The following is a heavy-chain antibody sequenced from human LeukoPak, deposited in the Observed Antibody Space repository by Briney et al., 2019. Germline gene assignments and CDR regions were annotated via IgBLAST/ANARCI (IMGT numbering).Heavy chain of an antibody. J-gene: IGHJ2*01. D-gene: IGHD6-13*01. CDR1: GYSFTSYW. Sequence: GESLKISCKGSGYSFTSYWIGWVRQMPGKGLEWMGIIYPGDSDTRYSPSFQGQVTISTDKSISTAYLQWSSLKASDTAMYYCARLPIAAAGTSWYFDLWGRGTLVTVSS. CDR2: IYPGDSDT. CDR3: ARLPIAAAGTSWYFDL. V-gene: IGHV5-51*01.